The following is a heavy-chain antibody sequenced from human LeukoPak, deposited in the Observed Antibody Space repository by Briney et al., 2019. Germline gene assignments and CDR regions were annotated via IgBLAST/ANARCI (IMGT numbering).Heavy chain of an antibody. D-gene: IGHD4-17*01. V-gene: IGHV4-30-2*01. CDR2: IYHSGST. Sequence: SETLSLTCTVSGGSISSGGYYWSWIRQPPGKGLEWIGYIYHSGSTYYNPSLKSRVTISVDRSKNQFSPKLSSVTAADTAVYYCARHGDYGDYFDYWGQGTLVTVSS. J-gene: IGHJ4*02. CDR1: GGSISSGGYY. CDR3: ARHGDYGDYFDY.